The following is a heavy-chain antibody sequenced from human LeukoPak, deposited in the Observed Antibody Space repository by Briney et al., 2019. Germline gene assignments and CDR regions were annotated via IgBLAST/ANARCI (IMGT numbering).Heavy chain of an antibody. CDR1: GGSISSSSYY. J-gene: IGHJ3*02. Sequence: SETLSLTCTVSGGSISSSSYYWGWIRQPPGKGLEWIGSIYHSGSTYYNPTLKSRVTMSVDTSNNQFSLKLRSVTAADTAVYYCARHLGVAVAADAFDIWGQGTMVSVSS. CDR2: IYHSGST. CDR3: ARHLGVAVAADAFDI. D-gene: IGHD6-19*01. V-gene: IGHV4-39*01.